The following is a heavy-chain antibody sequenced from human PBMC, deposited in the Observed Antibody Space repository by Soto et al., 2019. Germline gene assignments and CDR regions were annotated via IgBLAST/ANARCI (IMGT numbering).Heavy chain of an antibody. CDR1: GGSFSGYY. CDR2: INHSGST. CDR3: ARQAPLRDSGSYFWYYGMDV. D-gene: IGHD1-26*01. J-gene: IGHJ6*02. Sequence: SETLSLTCAVYGGSFSGYYWSWIRQPPGKRLEWIGEINHSGSTNYNPSLKSRVTISVDTSKNQFSLKLSSVTAADTAVYYCARQAPLRDSGSYFWYYGMDVWGQGTTVTVSS. V-gene: IGHV4-34*01.